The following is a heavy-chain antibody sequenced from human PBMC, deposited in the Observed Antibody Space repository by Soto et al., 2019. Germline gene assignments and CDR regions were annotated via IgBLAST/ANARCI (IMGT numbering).Heavy chain of an antibody. V-gene: IGHV4-30-4*01. J-gene: IGHJ3*02. CDR1: GGSISSGDYY. CDR2: IYYSGST. Sequence: QVQLQESGPGLVKPSQTLSLTCTVSGGSISSGDYYWSWIRQPPGKGLEWIGYIYYSGSTYYNPSHRSRGTISVDTSKNQFSLKLSSVTAADTAGYYWARDLAPYYYDTSKEHAFDIWGQGTMVTVSS. CDR3: ARDLAPYYYDTSKEHAFDI. D-gene: IGHD3-22*01.